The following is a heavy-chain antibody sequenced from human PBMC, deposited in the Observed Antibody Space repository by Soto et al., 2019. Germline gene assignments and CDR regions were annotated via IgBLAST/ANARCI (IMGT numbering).Heavy chain of an antibody. CDR1: GFTFSSYS. V-gene: IGHV3-48*02. D-gene: IGHD2-8*01. Sequence: GGSLRLSCAASGFTFSSYSMNWVRQAPGKGLEWVSYISSSSSTIYYADSVKGRFTISRDNAKNSLYLQMNSLRDEDTAVYYCARIYCTNGVCSFDYWGQGTLVTVSS. CDR2: ISSSSSTI. J-gene: IGHJ4*02. CDR3: ARIYCTNGVCSFDY.